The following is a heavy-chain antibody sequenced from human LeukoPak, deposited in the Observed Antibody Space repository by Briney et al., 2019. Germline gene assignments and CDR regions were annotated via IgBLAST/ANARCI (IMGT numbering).Heavy chain of an antibody. CDR2: IYHSGST. CDR1: GYSISSGYY. D-gene: IGHD3-22*01. Sequence: SETLSLTCTVSGYSISSGYYWGWIRQPPGKGLEWIGIIYHSGSTYYNPSLKSRVTISVDTSKNQFSLRLSSVTAADTAVYYCARGPRYYDSSGYYYYYWGQGTLVTVSS. CDR3: ARGPRYYDSSGYYYYY. V-gene: IGHV4-38-2*02. J-gene: IGHJ4*02.